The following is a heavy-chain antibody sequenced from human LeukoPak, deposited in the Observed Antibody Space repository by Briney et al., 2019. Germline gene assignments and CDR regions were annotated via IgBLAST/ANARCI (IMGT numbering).Heavy chain of an antibody. D-gene: IGHD3-3*01. Sequence: GGSLRLSCAASGPTFRNVFMNWVRQAPGKGLEWVGRIESITDGGTTDYAAPVKGRFTMSRDDSKNTLYLQMNNVKTEDTGVYYCTTSPGITVFGVVTDYWGQGTLVILSS. CDR1: GPTFRNVF. J-gene: IGHJ4*02. V-gene: IGHV3-15*04. CDR3: TTSPGITVFGVVTDY. CDR2: IESITDGGTT.